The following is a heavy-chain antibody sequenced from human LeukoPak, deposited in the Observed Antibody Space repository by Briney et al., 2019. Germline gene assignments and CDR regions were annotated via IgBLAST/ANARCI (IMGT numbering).Heavy chain of an antibody. V-gene: IGHV1-2*02. CDR2: INPNSGGT. J-gene: IGHJ6*03. CDR1: GYTFTGYY. CDR3: ARDQVESSSWYYYYYYMDV. Sequence: GASVKVSCKASGYTFTGYYMHWVRQAPGQGLEWMGWINPNSGGTNYAQKFQGRVTMTRDTSISTAYMELSRLRSDDTAVYYCARDQVESSSWYYYYYYMDVWGKGTTVTVSS. D-gene: IGHD6-13*01.